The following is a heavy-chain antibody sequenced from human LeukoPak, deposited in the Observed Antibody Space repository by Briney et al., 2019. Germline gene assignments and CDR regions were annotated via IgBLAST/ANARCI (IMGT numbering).Heavy chain of an antibody. V-gene: IGHV1-46*01. J-gene: IGHJ4*02. CDR1: GYTFTGYY. CDR2: INPSGGST. D-gene: IGHD6-19*01. CDR3: ARDSSGWYLGGPQYYFDY. Sequence: ASVKVSCKASGYTFTGYYMHWVRQAPGQGLEWMGIINPSGGSTSYAQKFQGRVTMTRDMSTSTVYMELSSLRSEDTAVYYCARDSSGWYLGGPQYYFDYWGQGTLVTVSS.